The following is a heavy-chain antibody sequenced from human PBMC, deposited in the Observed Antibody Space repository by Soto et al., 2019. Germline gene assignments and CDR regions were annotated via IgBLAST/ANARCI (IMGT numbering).Heavy chain of an antibody. CDR1: GFTFSSYA. D-gene: IGHD2-2*01. V-gene: IGHV3-30-3*01. J-gene: IGHJ6*02. CDR2: ISYDGSNK. CDR3: ARDRYCSSTSCPFYYGMDV. Sequence: PGGSLRLSCAASGFTFSSYAMHWVRQAPGKGLEWVAVISYDGSNKYYADSVKGRFTISRDNSKNTLYLQMNSLRAEDTAVYYCARDRYCSSTSCPFYYGMDVWGQGTTVTVSS.